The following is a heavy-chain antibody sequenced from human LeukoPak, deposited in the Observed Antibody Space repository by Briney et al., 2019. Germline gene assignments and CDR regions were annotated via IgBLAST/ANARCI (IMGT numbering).Heavy chain of an antibody. V-gene: IGHV3-23*01. CDR3: AKLKGGDYAFDY. J-gene: IGHJ4*02. D-gene: IGHD4-17*01. CDR2: ISGSGGST. CDR1: GFTFSNYA. Sequence: PGGSLRLSCAASGFTFSNYAMSWVRQAPGKGLEWVSGISGSGGSTYYADSVGRFSISRDNSKNTLYLQMTSLRAEDTAVYYCAKLKGGDYAFDYWGQGTLVTVSS.